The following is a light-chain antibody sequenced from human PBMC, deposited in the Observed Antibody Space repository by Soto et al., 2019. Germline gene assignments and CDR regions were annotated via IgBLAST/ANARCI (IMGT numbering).Light chain of an antibody. CDR1: SSDVGSYNY. CDR2: ASS. CDR3: SSYTSGSTLYV. V-gene: IGLV2-14*01. J-gene: IGLJ1*01. Sequence: QSVLTQPASVSGSPGQSITISCTGTSSDVGSYNYVSWYQQHPGKAPRLMIYASSNRPSGVSHRFSGSRSGNTASLTISGLQAEDEADYFCSSYTSGSTLYVFGSGTKVTGL.